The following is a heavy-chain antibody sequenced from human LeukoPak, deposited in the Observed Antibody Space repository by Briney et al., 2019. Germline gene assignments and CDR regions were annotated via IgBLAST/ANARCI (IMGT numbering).Heavy chain of an antibody. CDR1: GFTFSSYG. Sequence: GGSLRLSCVASGFTFSSYGMHWVRQAPGKGLEWVAVIWYGGSNKYYADSVKGRFTISRDNSKNTLYLQMSSLRAEDTAVYYCARGHDYGDYEGGDWFDPWGQGTLVTVSS. CDR3: ARGHDYGDYEGGDWFDP. D-gene: IGHD4-17*01. J-gene: IGHJ5*02. CDR2: IWYGGSNK. V-gene: IGHV3-33*01.